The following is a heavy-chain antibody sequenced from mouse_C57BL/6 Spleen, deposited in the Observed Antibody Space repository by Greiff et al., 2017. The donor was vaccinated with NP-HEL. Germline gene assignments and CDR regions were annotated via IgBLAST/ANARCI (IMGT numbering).Heavy chain of an antibody. V-gene: IGHV2-9-1*01. Sequence: VKLVESGPGLVAPSQSLSITCTVSGFSLTSYAISWVRQPPGKGLEWLGVIWTGGGTNYNSALKSRLSISKDNSKSQVFLKMNSLQTDDTARYYCARNTGSSRRGYAMDYWGQGTSVTVSS. CDR1: GFSLTSYA. J-gene: IGHJ4*01. CDR3: ARNTGSSRRGYAMDY. D-gene: IGHD1-1*01. CDR2: IWTGGGT.